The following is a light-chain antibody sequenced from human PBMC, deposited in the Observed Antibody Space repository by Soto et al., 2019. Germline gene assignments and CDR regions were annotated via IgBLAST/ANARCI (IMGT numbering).Light chain of an antibody. CDR1: SSDVGSYNL. V-gene: IGLV2-23*01. J-gene: IGLJ1*01. Sequence: QSALTQPASVSGSPGQSITISCTGTSSDVGSYNLVSWYQQLPGQAPKLLIYEGGKRPSGVSNRFSDSNSGNTASLTISGLQAEDEADYYCCSYTGTTTDVFGTGTKVTVL. CDR2: EGG. CDR3: CSYTGTTTDV.